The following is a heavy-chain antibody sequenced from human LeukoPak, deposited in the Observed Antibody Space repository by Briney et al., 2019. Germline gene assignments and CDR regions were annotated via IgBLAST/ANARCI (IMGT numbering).Heavy chain of an antibody. CDR2: IWYDGSNK. Sequence: GGSLRLSCAASGFTFSSYGMHWVRQAPGKGLEWVAVIWYDGSNKYYADSVKGRFTISRDNSKNTLYLQMNSLRAEDTAVYYCAKDLRTYCGGDCYSCQFDYWGQGTLVTVSS. J-gene: IGHJ4*02. D-gene: IGHD2-21*02. CDR3: AKDLRTYCGGDCYSCQFDY. CDR1: GFTFSSYG. V-gene: IGHV3-33*06.